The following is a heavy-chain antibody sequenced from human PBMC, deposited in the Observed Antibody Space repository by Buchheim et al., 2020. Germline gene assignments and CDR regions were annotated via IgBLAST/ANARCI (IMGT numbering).Heavy chain of an antibody. Sequence: QVQLVESGGGVVQPGRSLRLSCAASGFSFRSHAIHWVRQAPGKGLAWVAVISFDGSDKSYADSVKGRFTISRDNSKNTVDLQMNSRRTEDTAMYYWARAYDGGSSGYHGAAGFWGQG. CDR2: ISFDGSDK. J-gene: IGHJ4*02. CDR3: ARAYDGGSSGYHGAAGF. V-gene: IGHV3-30-3*01. D-gene: IGHD3-22*01. CDR1: GFSFRSHA.